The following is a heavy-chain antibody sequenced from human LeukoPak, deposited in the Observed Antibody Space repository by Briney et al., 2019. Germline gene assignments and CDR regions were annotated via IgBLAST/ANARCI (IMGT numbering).Heavy chain of an antibody. CDR3: ASHMVRGVIIPGY. CDR1: GGTFSSYA. CDR2: IIPILGIA. D-gene: IGHD3-10*01. J-gene: IGHJ4*02. Sequence: SVKVSCKASGGTFSSYAISWVRQAPGQGLEWMGRIIPILGIANYAQKFQGRVTITADKSTSTAYMELSSLRSEDTAVYYCASHMVRGVIIPGYWGQGTLITVSS. V-gene: IGHV1-69*04.